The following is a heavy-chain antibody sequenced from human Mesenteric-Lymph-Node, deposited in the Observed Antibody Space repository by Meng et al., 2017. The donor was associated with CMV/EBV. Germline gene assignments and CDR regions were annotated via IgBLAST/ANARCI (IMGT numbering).Heavy chain of an antibody. CDR3: AKARPVMLDYFDH. CDR1: GFTVSSDH. D-gene: IGHD3-10*02. J-gene: IGHJ4*02. Sequence: GESLKISCEVSGFTVSSDHMSWVRQAPGKGLEWVSSISSSSSLIYYADSVKGRFTISRDNAKNSLYLQMNSLRAEDTAVYFCAKARPVMLDYFDHWGQGALVTVSS. V-gene: IGHV3-21*04. CDR2: ISSSSSLI.